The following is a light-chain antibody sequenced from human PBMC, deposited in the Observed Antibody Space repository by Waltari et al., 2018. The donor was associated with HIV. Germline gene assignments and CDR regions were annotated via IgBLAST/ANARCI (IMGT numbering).Light chain of an antibody. CDR2: AAS. V-gene: IGKV1-6*02. CDR1: RGIGND. CDR3: LQAFSYPLT. Sequence: AIQMTQSPSSLSASVGDRVTITCRASRGIGNDLGWYQQHPGQAPKLLIFAASSLQTGVPSRFSGSGSGTDFTLTISSLQPEDFATYYCLQAFSYPLTFGQGTKVEIK. J-gene: IGKJ1*01.